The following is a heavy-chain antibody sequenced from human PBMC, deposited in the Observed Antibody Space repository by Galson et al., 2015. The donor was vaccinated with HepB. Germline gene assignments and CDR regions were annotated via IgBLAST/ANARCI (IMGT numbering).Heavy chain of an antibody. J-gene: IGHJ2*01. V-gene: IGHV3-23*01. CDR2: ISASGDGT. CDR1: GITLSSYD. CDR3: AKALNYWYFDL. Sequence: SLRLSSAASGITLSSYDMSWVRQAPGKGLEWVSAISASGDGTTYADSVKGRFTVSRDISKNTPYLQMNSLRAEDTAVYYCAKALNYWYFDLWGRGTLVTVSS.